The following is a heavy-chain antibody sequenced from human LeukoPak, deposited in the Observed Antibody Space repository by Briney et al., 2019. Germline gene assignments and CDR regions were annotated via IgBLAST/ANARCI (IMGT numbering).Heavy chain of an antibody. D-gene: IGHD3-22*01. J-gene: IGHJ4*02. CDR1: GFTFSSYW. CDR2: IKQDGSEK. CDR3: ARDRGDADYYDSFDY. Sequence: GGTLRLSCAASGFTFSSYWKSWVRQAPGKGLEWVANIKQDGSEKYYVDSVKGRFTISRDNAKNTLYLQMNSLRAEDTAVYYCARDRGDADYYDSFDYWGQGTLVTVSS. V-gene: IGHV3-7*01.